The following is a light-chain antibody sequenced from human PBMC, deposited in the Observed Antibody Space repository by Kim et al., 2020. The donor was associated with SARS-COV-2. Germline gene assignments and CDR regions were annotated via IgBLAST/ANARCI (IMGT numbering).Light chain of an antibody. J-gene: IGKJ3*01. V-gene: IGKV1-39*01. CDR1: QSISSD. Sequence: DIQMTQSPSTLSASVGDRVTITCRTTQSISSDFKWYQQKPGRAPKLLISAASTLQGGVPSRFSGSGSETDFTLTISSLQPEDFATYISEQSKITTGTFVAGTKVYIK. CDR2: AAS. CDR3: EQSKITTGT.